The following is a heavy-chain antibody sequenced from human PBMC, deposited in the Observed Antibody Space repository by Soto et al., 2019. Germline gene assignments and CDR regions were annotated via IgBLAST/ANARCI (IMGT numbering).Heavy chain of an antibody. V-gene: IGHV1-18*04. CDR1: GYTLTSDG. CDR3: ARVRIAAAGSYGMDV. Sequence: ASLNVSCNDSGYTLTSDGISWVRQAPGQGLEWMGWISAYNGNTNYAQKLQGRVTMTTDTSTSTAYMELRSLRSDDTAVYYCARVRIAAAGSYGMDVWGQGTTVTVSS. J-gene: IGHJ6*02. D-gene: IGHD6-13*01. CDR2: ISAYNGNT.